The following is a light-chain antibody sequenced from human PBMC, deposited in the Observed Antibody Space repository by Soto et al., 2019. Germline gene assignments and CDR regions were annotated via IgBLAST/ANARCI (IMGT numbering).Light chain of an antibody. CDR1: SSDVGGYNY. CDR3: SSYTSSSTPV. J-gene: IGLJ1*01. Sequence: QSVVTQPASVSRSPGQSITISCTGTSSDVGGYNYVSWYQQHPGKAPKLMIYDVSNRPSGVSNRFSGSKSGNTASLTISGLQAEDEADYYCSSYTSSSTPVFGTGTKVTVL. CDR2: DVS. V-gene: IGLV2-14*01.